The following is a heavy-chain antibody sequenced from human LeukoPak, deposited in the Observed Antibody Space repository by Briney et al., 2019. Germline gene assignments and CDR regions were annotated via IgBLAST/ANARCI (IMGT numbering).Heavy chain of an antibody. Sequence: SQTLSLTCAVSGGSISSGGYSWSWIRQPPGKGLEWIGYIYHSGSTYYNPSLKSRVTISVDRSKNQFSLKLSSVTAADTAVYCARARAAAYFDYWGQGTLVTVSS. D-gene: IGHD6-13*01. CDR1: GGSISSGGYS. V-gene: IGHV4-30-2*01. J-gene: IGHJ4*02. CDR3: ARARAAAYFDY. CDR2: IYHSGST.